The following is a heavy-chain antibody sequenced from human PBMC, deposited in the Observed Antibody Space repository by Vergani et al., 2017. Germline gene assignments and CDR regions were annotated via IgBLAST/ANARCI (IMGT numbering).Heavy chain of an antibody. Sequence: QVQLAESGGGRVQPGRSLRLSCAASGFSFSSHAIHWVRQAPGKGLAWVAVISNDGSKKYYADSVKGRFTISRDNSKNTLDLQMNSLRTHDTAVYYCAKAGSVTSGSLQYNFYMDGWGKGTTVTVS. D-gene: IGHD3-10*01. J-gene: IGHJ6*03. CDR3: AKAGSVTSGSLQYNFYMDG. CDR2: ISNDGSKK. CDR1: GFSFSSHA. V-gene: IGHV3-30*18.